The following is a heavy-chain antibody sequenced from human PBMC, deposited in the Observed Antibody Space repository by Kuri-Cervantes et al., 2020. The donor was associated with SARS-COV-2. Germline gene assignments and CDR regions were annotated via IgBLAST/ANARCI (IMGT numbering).Heavy chain of an antibody. Sequence: ASVKVSCKASGYTFNSFYLHWVRQAPGQGLEWMAIISPIVGDTTYAQRFRDRVSVTKDTSTSTVYMELRSLIFENTAVYYCARSSSGSYSDFEFWGQGTVVTVSS. CDR1: GYTFNSFY. CDR3: ARSSSGSYSDFEF. CDR2: ISPIVGDT. J-gene: IGHJ4*02. D-gene: IGHD1-26*01. V-gene: IGHV1-46*02.